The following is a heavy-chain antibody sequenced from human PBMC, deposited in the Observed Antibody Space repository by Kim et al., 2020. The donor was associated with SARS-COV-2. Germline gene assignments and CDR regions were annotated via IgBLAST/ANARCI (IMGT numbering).Heavy chain of an antibody. J-gene: IGHJ4*01. CDR3: AKEIFSEEYQLLHLDY. Sequence: GGSLRLSCGASGLTFNSHAMSWVRQAPGKGLEWVSAISGSGDKTYYADSVKGRFTISRDNSKNMLYLQMNSLRAEDTAVYYCAKEIFSEEYQLLHLDYWG. V-gene: IGHV3-23*01. D-gene: IGHD2-15*01. CDR1: GLTFNSHA. CDR2: ISGSGDKT.